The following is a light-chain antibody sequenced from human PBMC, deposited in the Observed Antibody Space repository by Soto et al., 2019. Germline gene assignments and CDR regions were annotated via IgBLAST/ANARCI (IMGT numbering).Light chain of an antibody. CDR3: QQRSNWPPSIT. J-gene: IGKJ1*01. CDR2: DAS. Sequence: EIVLTQSPATLSLSPGEIATLSCIASQRVSTYLAWYQQKPGQAPRLLIYDASNRASGIPARFSGSGSGTDFTLTISNLEPEDLAVYYCQQRSNWPPSITFGQGTKVDI. CDR1: QRVSTY. V-gene: IGKV3-11*01.